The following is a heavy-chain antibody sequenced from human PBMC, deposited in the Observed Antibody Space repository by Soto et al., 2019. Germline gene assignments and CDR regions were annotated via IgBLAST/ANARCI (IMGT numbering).Heavy chain of an antibody. CDR1: GGTFSSYT. V-gene: IGHV1-69*02. CDR2: IIPILGIA. CDR3: ARPGLEDTSERGAAFDI. D-gene: IGHD2-15*01. J-gene: IGHJ3*02. Sequence: QVQLVQSGAEVKKPGSSVKVSCKASGGTFSSYTISWVRQAPGQGLEWMGRIIPILGIANYAQKFQGSVTITADKSTSTAYMELSSMSSEDTDVYYCARPGLEDTSERGAAFDIWGQGTMVTVSS.